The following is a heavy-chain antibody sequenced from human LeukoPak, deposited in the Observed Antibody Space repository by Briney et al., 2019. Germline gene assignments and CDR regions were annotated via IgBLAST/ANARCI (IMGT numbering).Heavy chain of an antibody. J-gene: IGHJ4*02. V-gene: IGHV3-23*01. Sequence: GGSLRLSCVASGLTFSNYGISWVRQAPGKGLEWVSAISSTGGTTYYADSVKGRFTISRDNSKNTVYLQMNSLSAEDTAVYYCAKEYSDYDPFSWGQGTLVTVSS. CDR2: ISSTGGTT. CDR3: AKEYSDYDPFS. D-gene: IGHD5-12*01. CDR1: GLTFSNYG.